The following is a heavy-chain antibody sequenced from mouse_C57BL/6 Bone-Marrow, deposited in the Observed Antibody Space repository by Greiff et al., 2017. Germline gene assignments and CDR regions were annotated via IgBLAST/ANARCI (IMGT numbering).Heavy chain of an antibody. D-gene: IGHD1-1*01. CDR2: IYPRSGNT. J-gene: IGHJ2*01. Sequence: QVQLQQSGAELARPGASVKLSCKASGYTFTSYGISWVKQRTGQGLEWIGEIYPRSGNTYYNEKFKGKDTLTADKSSSTAYMELRSLTSEDSAVYFCARRGYYYGEDYWGKGTTLTVSS. CDR1: GYTFTSYG. CDR3: ARRGYYYGEDY. V-gene: IGHV1-81*01.